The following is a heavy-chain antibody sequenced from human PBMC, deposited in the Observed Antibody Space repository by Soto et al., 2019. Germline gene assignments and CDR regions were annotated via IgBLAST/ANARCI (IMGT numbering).Heavy chain of an antibody. Sequence: GGSLRLSCAASGFTFSSYGMHWVRQAPGKGLEWVAVISYDGSNKYYADSVKGRFTISRDNSKNTLYLQMNSLRAEDTVVYYCAKAGFLLGAACHFDYWGQGTLVTVSS. CDR1: GFTFSSYG. CDR2: ISYDGSNK. V-gene: IGHV3-30*18. D-gene: IGHD1-26*01. J-gene: IGHJ4*02. CDR3: AKAGFLLGAACHFDY.